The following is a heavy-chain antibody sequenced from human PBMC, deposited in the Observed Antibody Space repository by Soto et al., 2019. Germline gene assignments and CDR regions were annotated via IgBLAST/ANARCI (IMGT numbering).Heavy chain of an antibody. J-gene: IGHJ5*02. D-gene: IGHD3-22*01. CDR2: INAGNGNT. CDR1: GYTFTSYA. CDR3: ARDRSRLAMIVVVPFDP. Sequence: GASVKVSCKASGYTFTSYAMHWVRQAPGQRLEWMGWINAGNGNTKYSQKFQGRVTITRDTSASTAYMELSSLRSDDTAVYYCARDRSRLAMIVVVPFDPWGQGTLVTVSS. V-gene: IGHV1-3*01.